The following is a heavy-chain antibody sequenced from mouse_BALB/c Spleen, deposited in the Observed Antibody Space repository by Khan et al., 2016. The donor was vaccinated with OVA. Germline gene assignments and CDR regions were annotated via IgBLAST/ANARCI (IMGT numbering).Heavy chain of an antibody. D-gene: IGHD2-3*01. V-gene: IGHV3-2*02. Sequence: EVQLQESGPGLVKPSQSLSLTCTVTGYSITSDYAWNWIRQFPGNKLEWMGYISYSGSTNYNLSPKSRISIQRDTSKNQFFLQLNSVTTEDTATYYCARDGSRYNYAMDYWGQGTSVTVSS. J-gene: IGHJ4*01. CDR1: GYSITSDYA. CDR3: ARDGSRYNYAMDY. CDR2: ISYSGST.